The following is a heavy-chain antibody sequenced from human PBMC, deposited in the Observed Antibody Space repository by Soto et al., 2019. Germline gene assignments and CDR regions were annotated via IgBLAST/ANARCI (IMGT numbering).Heavy chain of an antibody. V-gene: IGHV3-23*01. D-gene: IGHD4-4*01. CDR2: ISGSGGST. J-gene: IGHJ4*02. Sequence: PAGSLRLSCAAAVFTVSSYGTNWVRQARGKGLEWVSVISGSGGSTYYADSVKGRFTISRDNSKNTLYLQMNSLRAEDTAVYYCASSADTVTGTPAYWGQGTLVTV. CDR1: VFTVSSYG. CDR3: ASSADTVTGTPAY.